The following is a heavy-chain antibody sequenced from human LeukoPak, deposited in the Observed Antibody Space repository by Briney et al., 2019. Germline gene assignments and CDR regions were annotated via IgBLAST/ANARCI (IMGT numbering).Heavy chain of an antibody. V-gene: IGHV3-7*01. CDR2: IKQDGSEK. CDR1: GFTFSNYW. Sequence: GGSLRLSCVGSGFTFSNYWMTWVRQAPGKGLQWVANIKQDGSEKFHVDSADGRFTISRDSAKNPVYLEMVSLRAEDTAVYYCARGRLDDYFDFWGQGTLVTVSS. J-gene: IGHJ4*02. D-gene: IGHD2-2*03. CDR3: ARGRLDDYFDF.